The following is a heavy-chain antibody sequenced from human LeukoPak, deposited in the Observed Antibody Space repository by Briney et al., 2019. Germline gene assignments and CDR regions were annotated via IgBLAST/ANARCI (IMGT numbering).Heavy chain of an antibody. V-gene: IGHV3-23*01. D-gene: IGHD5-24*01. CDR2: IGGSGAST. J-gene: IGHJ6*03. Sequence: PGGSLRLSCDASGFAFNFYAMSWVRQPAGRGLQWVSGIGGSGASTYYAESVKGRFTISRDNSKNTLALQMNSLTAEDTAVYYCARDGYSNYFYIDVWGKGTTVTVSS. CDR3: ARDGYSNYFYIDV. CDR1: GFAFNFYA.